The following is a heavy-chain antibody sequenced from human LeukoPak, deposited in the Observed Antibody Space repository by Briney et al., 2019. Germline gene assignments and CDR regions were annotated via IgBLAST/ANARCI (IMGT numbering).Heavy chain of an antibody. D-gene: IGHD1-7*01. CDR1: GGSISSSSYY. V-gene: IGHV4-39*02. J-gene: IGHJ6*03. CDR3: AREKAELPEHSYYYYYYMDV. CDR2: ICYSGST. Sequence: PSETLSLTCTVSGGSISSSSYYWGWIRQPPGKGLEWIGRICYSGSTYYNPSLKSRVTISVDTSKNQFSLNLSSVTAADTAVYYCAREKAELPEHSYYYYYYMDVWGKGTTVTVSS.